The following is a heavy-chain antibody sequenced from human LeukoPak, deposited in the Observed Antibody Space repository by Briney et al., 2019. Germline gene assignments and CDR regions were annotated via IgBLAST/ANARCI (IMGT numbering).Heavy chain of an antibody. J-gene: IGHJ4*02. CDR1: GFTFSDYY. CDR2: ISSSDTTI. D-gene: IGHD2-2*01. V-gene: IGHV3-11*04. Sequence: GGSLRLSCAGSGFTFSDYYMSWIRQAPGKGLEWVSYISSSDTTIYYADSVKGRFTISRDNAQNSLYLQMNTLRADDTAVYYCARADCSSTSCYELGYWGQGTLVTVSS. CDR3: ARADCSSTSCYELGY.